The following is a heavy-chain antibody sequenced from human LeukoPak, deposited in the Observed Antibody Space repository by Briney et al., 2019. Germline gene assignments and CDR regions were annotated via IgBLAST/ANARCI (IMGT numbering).Heavy chain of an antibody. CDR1: GFTFSSYA. J-gene: IGHJ4*02. D-gene: IGHD1-26*01. V-gene: IGHV3-23*01. Sequence: PGGSLRLSCAASGFTFSSYAMTWVRQAPGKGLEWVSDISGSGGITKYADSVKGRFTISRDNSKNTLYLQMNSLRADDTAVYYCAKWGLYSDSSGGDYFDSWGQGTLVTVSS. CDR2: ISGSGGIT. CDR3: AKWGLYSDSSGGDYFDS.